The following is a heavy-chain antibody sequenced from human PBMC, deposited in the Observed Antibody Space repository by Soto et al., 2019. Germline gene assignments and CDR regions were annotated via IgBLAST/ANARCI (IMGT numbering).Heavy chain of an antibody. CDR1: GFSLTTRGVG. J-gene: IGHJ4*02. Sequence: QITLKESGPTLVKPTQTLTLTCTFSGFSLTTRGVGVGWIRQPPGKALEWLALIYWDDDEGYSPSLKSRLTITTDSSKPPVVLTLTNMHPVDTATYYSAHRPRGYCYHFDYWGKGTLVIVCS. CDR3: AHRPRGYCYHFDY. D-gene: IGHD5-18*01. V-gene: IGHV2-5*02. CDR2: IYWDDDE.